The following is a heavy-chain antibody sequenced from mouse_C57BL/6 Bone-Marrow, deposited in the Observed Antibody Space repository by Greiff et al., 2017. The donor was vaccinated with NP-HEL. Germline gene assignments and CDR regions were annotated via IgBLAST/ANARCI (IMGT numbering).Heavy chain of an antibody. V-gene: IGHV10-1*01. J-gene: IGHJ2*01. CDR2: IRSKSNNYAT. Sequence: EVKLMESGGGLVQPKGSLKLSCAASGFSFNTYAMNWVRQAPGKGVEWVARIRSKSNNYATYYADSVKDRFTISRDDSESMLYLQMNNLKTEDTAMYYCVREAYDYDGEVFDYWGQGTTLTVSS. CDR3: VREAYDYDGEVFDY. D-gene: IGHD2-4*01. CDR1: GFSFNTYA.